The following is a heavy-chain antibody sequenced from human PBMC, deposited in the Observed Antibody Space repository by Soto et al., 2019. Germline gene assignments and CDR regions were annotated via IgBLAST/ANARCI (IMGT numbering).Heavy chain of an antibody. D-gene: IGHD3-22*01. V-gene: IGHV4-30-2*01. CDR2: IYHSGST. J-gene: IGHJ4*02. CDR1: GGSISSGGYS. CDR3: ARATYYYDSSGPPVEPLYYFDY. Sequence: QLQLQESGSGLVKPSQTLSLTCAVSGGSISSGGYSWSWIRQPPGKALEWVGYIYHSGSTYHNPSLKRRVTISVDRSKNQFSLKLSSVTAADTAVYYCARATYYYDSSGPPVEPLYYFDYWGQGTLVTVSS.